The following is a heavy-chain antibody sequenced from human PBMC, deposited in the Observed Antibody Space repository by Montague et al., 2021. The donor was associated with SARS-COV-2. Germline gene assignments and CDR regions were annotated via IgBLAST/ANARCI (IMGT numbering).Heavy chain of an antibody. J-gene: IGHJ5*02. Sequence: SETLSLTCTVSGGSISSYYWSWIRQPPGKGLEWIGYIYYGGSTNYSPSFKGRVIMSVDTSNNQFSLRLTSVTAADTAVYYCARLRRPDGYSYWFGPWGQGTLFTVSS. CDR3: ARLRRPDGYSYWFGP. D-gene: IGHD5-24*01. CDR2: IYYGGST. CDR1: GGSISSYY. V-gene: IGHV4-59*08.